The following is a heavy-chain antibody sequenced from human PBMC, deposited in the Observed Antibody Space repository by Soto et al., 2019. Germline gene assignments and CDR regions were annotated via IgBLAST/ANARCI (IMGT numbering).Heavy chain of an antibody. CDR3: ARDGNYYDSSGYYYGY. CDR2: IITIPGIA. J-gene: IGHJ4*02. D-gene: IGHD3-22*01. V-gene: IGHV1-69*04. CDR1: GGTFSSYT. Sequence: SVKVSCKASGGTFSSYTISWVRQAPGQGLEWMGRIITIPGIANYAQKFQGRVTITADKSTSTAYMELSSLRSEDTAVYYCARDGNYYDSSGYYYGYWGQGTLVTVSS.